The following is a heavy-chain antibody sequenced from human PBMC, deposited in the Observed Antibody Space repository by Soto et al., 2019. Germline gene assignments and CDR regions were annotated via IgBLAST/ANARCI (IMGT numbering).Heavy chain of an antibody. CDR1: GFTFSSYW. CDR2: IKSDGSTT. V-gene: IGHV3-74*01. CDR3: VGLPY. Sequence: GGSLRLSCAASGFTFSSYWMHWVRQAPGKGLVWVSRIKSDGSTTSYADSVKGRFTISRDNAKNTLYLQMNSLRAEDTAVYYCVGLPYWGQGTLVTVSS. J-gene: IGHJ4*02. D-gene: IGHD2-2*01.